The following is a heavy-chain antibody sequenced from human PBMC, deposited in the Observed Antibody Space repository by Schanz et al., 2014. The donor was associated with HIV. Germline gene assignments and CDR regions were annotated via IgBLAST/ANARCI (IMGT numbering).Heavy chain of an antibody. D-gene: IGHD3-16*01. CDR2: ISANNGNT. Sequence: QVQLVQSGAEVKKPGASVKVSCRASNYTFSYYGISWVRQAPGQGLEWVAWISANNGNTYYAQKVQGRVSMATDTSTNTAYMELRSLRSDDTAVYYCARITGEHYYAMDVWGQGTTVTVTS. V-gene: IGHV1-18*01. J-gene: IGHJ6*02. CDR1: NYTFSYYG. CDR3: ARITGEHYYAMDV.